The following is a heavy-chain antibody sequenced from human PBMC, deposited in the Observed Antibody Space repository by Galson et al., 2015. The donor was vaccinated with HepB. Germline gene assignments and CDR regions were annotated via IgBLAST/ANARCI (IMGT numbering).Heavy chain of an antibody. Sequence: SLRLSCAASGFTFSSYWMSWVRQAPGKGLEWVANIKQDGSEKYYVDSVKGRFTISRDNAKNSLYLQMNSLRAEDTAVYYCARDLGDLYWYFDLWGRGTLVTVSS. J-gene: IGHJ2*01. CDR2: IKQDGSEK. CDR3: ARDLGDLYWYFDL. D-gene: IGHD3-16*01. CDR1: GFTFSSYW. V-gene: IGHV3-7*01.